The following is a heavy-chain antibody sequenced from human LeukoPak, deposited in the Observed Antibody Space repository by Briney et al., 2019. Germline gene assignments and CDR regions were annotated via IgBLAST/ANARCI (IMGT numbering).Heavy chain of an antibody. D-gene: IGHD1-26*01. CDR1: GYTFTSYG. J-gene: IGHJ4*02. CDR3: ARDEWELLPAGTNY. V-gene: IGHV1-18*01. Sequence: GASVKVSCKASGYTFTSYGISWVRQAPGQGLEWMGWISAYNGNTNYAQKLQGRVTMTTDTSTSTAYMELRSLRSDDTAVYYCARDEWELLPAGTNYWGQGTLVTVSS. CDR2: ISAYNGNT.